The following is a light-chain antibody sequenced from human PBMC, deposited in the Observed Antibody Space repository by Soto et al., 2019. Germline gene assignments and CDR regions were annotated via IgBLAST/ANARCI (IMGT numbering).Light chain of an antibody. CDR3: CSYFGRRPHVV. Sequence: QSALTQPASVSGSPGQSITISCTGTNSDVGSYNLVSWYQQHPGKVPKVMIYDVSKRPSGVSNRFSGSKSGNTAYLTISGLQAEDEADYYCCSYFGRRPHVVFGGGTKVTVL. V-gene: IGLV2-23*02. J-gene: IGLJ2*01. CDR1: NSDVGSYNL. CDR2: DVS.